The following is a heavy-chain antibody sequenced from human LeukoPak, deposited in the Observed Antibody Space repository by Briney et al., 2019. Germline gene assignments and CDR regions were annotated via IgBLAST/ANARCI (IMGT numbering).Heavy chain of an antibody. D-gene: IGHD3-22*01. CDR1: GGSISSSSYY. J-gene: IGHJ5*02. CDR3: AREQGYYYDSSGYNWFDP. Sequence: SETLSLTCTVSGGSISSSSYYWGWIRQPPGKGVDWIGSIYYSGSTYYNPSLKSRVTISVDTSKNQFSLKLSSVTAADTAVYYCAREQGYYYDSSGYNWFDPWGQGTLVTVSS. CDR2: IYYSGST. V-gene: IGHV4-39*07.